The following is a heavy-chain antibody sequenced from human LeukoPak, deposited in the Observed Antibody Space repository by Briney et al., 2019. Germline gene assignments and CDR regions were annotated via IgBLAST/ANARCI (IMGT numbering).Heavy chain of an antibody. Sequence: ASVKVSCKPSGYPFTTYEINWVRQAAGQGLEWMGWVHPDTGYADYAQKFQGRVTMTSDTSISTAYMELGSLGSDDAAVYFCARGPRNDPWGQGTLVTVSS. CDR2: VHPDTGYA. CDR3: ARGPRNDP. V-gene: IGHV1-8*01. D-gene: IGHD1-14*01. CDR1: GYPFTTYE. J-gene: IGHJ5*02.